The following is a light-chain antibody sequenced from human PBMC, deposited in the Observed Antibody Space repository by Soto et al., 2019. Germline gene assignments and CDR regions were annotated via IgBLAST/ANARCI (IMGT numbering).Light chain of an antibody. J-gene: IGKJ3*01. CDR2: GTS. V-gene: IGKV3-20*01. CDR1: QAVFSNY. CDR3: QQYGNSFT. Sequence: EIVLTQSPGTLSLSPGERATLSCRASQAVFSNYLAWYQQKPGQAPRLLIYGTSTRATGIPERFSGSGSGTDFTLTISGLEPEDFAVYYCQQYGNSFTFGPGTKVDIK.